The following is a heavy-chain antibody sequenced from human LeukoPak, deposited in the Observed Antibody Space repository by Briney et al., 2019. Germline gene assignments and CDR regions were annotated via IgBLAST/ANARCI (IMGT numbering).Heavy chain of an antibody. V-gene: IGHV3-23*01. Sequence: AGGPRGPSCPVSGWTFINSAISWVRRAPGRGWGWVSAISVGSDVIYYADSVKGRFAISRDNSKHTVYLQMDSLRTEDTAVYYCAVNFDSSGYTDYWGQGSLVTVSS. J-gene: IGHJ4*02. D-gene: IGHD3-22*01. CDR3: AVNFDSSGYTDY. CDR2: ISVGSDVI. CDR1: GWTFINSA.